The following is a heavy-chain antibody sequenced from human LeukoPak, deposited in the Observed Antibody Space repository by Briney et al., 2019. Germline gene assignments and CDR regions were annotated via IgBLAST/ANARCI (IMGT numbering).Heavy chain of an antibody. Sequence: GGSLRLSCAASGFSFSNYCMNWVRQAPGKGLEWVSSISSSSSYIYYADSLKGRLTISRDNAKNSLYLEIHSLTADDMAVYYCTRGLYYESSGPDAFDIWGQGTMVTVSS. V-gene: IGHV3-21*01. CDR3: TRGLYYESSGPDAFDI. CDR2: ISSSSSYI. J-gene: IGHJ3*02. CDR1: GFSFSNYC. D-gene: IGHD3-22*01.